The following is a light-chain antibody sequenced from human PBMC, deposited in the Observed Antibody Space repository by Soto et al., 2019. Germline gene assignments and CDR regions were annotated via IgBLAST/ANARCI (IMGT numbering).Light chain of an antibody. CDR3: SSYTSTTRI. CDR1: SSDVGDYNY. J-gene: IGLJ2*01. Sequence: QSVLTQPASVSGSPGQSITISCSGFSSDVGDYNYVSWYQQHAGKVPKLIIYEVTNRPLGVSDRFSGSKSGYTASLTIPGLQTDDEADYYCSSYTSTTRIFGGGTKLTVL. V-gene: IGLV2-14*01. CDR2: EVT.